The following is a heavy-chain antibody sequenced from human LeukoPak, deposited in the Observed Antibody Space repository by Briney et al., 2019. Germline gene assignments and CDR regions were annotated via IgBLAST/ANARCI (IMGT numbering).Heavy chain of an antibody. J-gene: IGHJ4*02. CDR1: GFTVSSNY. D-gene: IGHD1-26*01. CDR2: ISSSSSYI. Sequence: GGSLRLSCAASGFTVSSNYMSWVRQAPGKGLEWVSSISSSSSYIYYADSVKGRFTISRDNAKNSLYLQMNSLRSEDTAVYYCARDAPDSIVGATRPLDYWGQGTLVTVSS. CDR3: ARDAPDSIVGATRPLDY. V-gene: IGHV3-21*04.